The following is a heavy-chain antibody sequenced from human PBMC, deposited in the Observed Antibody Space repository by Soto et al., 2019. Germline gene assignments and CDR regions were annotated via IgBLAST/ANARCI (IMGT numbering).Heavy chain of an antibody. CDR3: AVTFPSDYIWGSYRIFDY. CDR2: IYYSGST. D-gene: IGHD3-16*02. CDR1: GGSISSSSYY. J-gene: IGHJ4*02. V-gene: IGHV4-39*01. Sequence: QLQLQESGPGLVKPSETLSLTCTVSGGSISSSSYYWGWIRQPPGTGLEWIGSIYYSGSTYYNPSLKSRVTISVERSKNQFSLKLSSVTAADTAVYYCAVTFPSDYIWGSYRIFDYWGQGTLVTVSS.